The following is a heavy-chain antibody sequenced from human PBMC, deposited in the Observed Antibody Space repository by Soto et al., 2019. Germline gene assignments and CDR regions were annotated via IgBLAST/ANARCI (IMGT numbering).Heavy chain of an antibody. V-gene: IGHV2-5*02. CDR2: IYWDDDK. J-gene: IGHJ4*02. CDR1: GFSLSTSGVG. D-gene: IGHD5-18*01. Sequence: QITLKESGPTLVKPTQTLTLTCTFSGFSLSTSGVGVGWIRQPPGKALEWLALIYWDDDKRYSPSLMSRLTITKDTSKDQVVLTMTNMDPVDTATYYCAHRGYSPLADYFDYWGQGTLVTVSS. CDR3: AHRGYSPLADYFDY.